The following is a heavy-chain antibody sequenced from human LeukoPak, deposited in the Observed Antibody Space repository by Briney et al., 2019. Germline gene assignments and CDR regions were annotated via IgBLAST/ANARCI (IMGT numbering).Heavy chain of an antibody. CDR3: VRGNLFRLQLFDY. Sequence: PSETLSLTCTVSGGSISSSSYYWGWLRQPPGKGLVWTGSIYYSGSTYYNPSIQSRVTISVNTTKNQFSLKLSSVTAADTAVYYCVRGNLFRLQLFDYGGQGPRVTVPS. D-gene: IGHD5-24*01. J-gene: IGHJ4*02. V-gene: IGHV4-39*07. CDR1: GGSISSSSYY. CDR2: IYYSGST.